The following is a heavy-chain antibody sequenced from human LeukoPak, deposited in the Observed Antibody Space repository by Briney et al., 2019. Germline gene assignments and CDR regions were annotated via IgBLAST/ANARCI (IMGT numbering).Heavy chain of an antibody. D-gene: IGHD3-10*01. Sequence: SETLSLTCTVSGGSILSSSYYWGWIRQPPGKRLEWIGSIYYSGSTHYNPSLKSRVTISVDTSKNQFSLKLSSVTAADTAVYYCARLTMVRGALNYFDYWGQGTLVTVSS. CDR1: GGSILSSSYY. J-gene: IGHJ4*02. V-gene: IGHV4-39*07. CDR3: ARLTMVRGALNYFDY. CDR2: IYYSGST.